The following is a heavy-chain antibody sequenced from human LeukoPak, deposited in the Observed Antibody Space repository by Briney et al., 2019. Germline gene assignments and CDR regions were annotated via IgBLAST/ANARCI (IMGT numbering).Heavy chain of an antibody. CDR3: ARDGYGPLRFAG. Sequence: GGSLRLSCAASGFTVSDYYMSWIRQAPGKGLEWIPYVNKDGSDTNFVDSVEGLFTISRDNAKNSLYLQMNSLRVEDTAVYYWARDGYGPLRFAGWGEGTLVT. D-gene: IGHD5-18*01. CDR2: VNKDGSDT. CDR1: GFTVSDYY. J-gene: IGHJ4*02. V-gene: IGHV3-11*06.